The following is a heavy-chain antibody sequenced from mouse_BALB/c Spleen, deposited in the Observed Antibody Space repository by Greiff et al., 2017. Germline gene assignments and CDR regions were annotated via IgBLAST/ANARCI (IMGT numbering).Heavy chain of an antibody. CDR2: ISSGGSYT. J-gene: IGHJ1*01. V-gene: IGHV5-9-4*01. CDR3: ARPRWGGWYFDV. D-gene: IGHD4-1*01. Sequence: EVMLVESGGGLVKPGGSLKLSCAASGFTFSSYAMSWVRQSPEKRLEWVGEISSGGSYTYYPDTVTGRFTISRDNAKNTLYLEMSSLTSEDTAMYYGARPRWGGWYFDVWGEGTTVTVSA. CDR1: GFTFSSYA.